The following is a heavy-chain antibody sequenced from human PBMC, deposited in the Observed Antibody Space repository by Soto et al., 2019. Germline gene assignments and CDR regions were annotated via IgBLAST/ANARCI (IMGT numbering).Heavy chain of an antibody. D-gene: IGHD3-22*01. CDR3: AIADYYDSSGFYYDC. Sequence: QVQLVQSGAEVKKPGASVKVSCKASGYIFTNHYIHWVRQAPGQGLEWMGIINPSGGSTNYLQKFQGRITMTRDTSTSTAYMELSSLRSEDTAVYFCAIADYYDSSGFYYDCWGQGSLVTVSS. CDR2: INPSGGST. J-gene: IGHJ4*02. V-gene: IGHV1-46*01. CDR1: GYIFTNHY.